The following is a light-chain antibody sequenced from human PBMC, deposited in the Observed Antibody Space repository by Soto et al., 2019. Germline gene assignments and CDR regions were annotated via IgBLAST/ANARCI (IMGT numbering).Light chain of an antibody. J-gene: IGLJ2*01. CDR1: SSDVGGYNY. V-gene: IGLV2-8*01. CDR2: EVS. Sequence: QSALTQPPSASGSPGQSVTISCTGTSSDVGGYNYVSWYQQHPGKAPKLMISEVSKRPSGVPDRFSGSKSCNTASLTVSGLKAEDEADYYCSSFAGNNNLVFGGWTKLTVL. CDR3: SSFAGNNNLV.